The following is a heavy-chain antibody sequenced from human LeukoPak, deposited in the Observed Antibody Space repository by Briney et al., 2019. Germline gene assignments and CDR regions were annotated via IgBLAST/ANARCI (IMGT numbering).Heavy chain of an antibody. CDR1: GFTFTSSA. Sequence: GTSVKVSCKASGFTFTSSAVQWVRQARGQRLEWIRWIVVGSGNTNYAQKFQERVTITRDMSTSTAYMELSSLRSEDTAVYYCAADQIAAAGLGRFDYWGQGTLVTVSS. D-gene: IGHD6-13*01. CDR3: AADQIAAAGLGRFDY. V-gene: IGHV1-58*01. J-gene: IGHJ4*02. CDR2: IVVGSGNT.